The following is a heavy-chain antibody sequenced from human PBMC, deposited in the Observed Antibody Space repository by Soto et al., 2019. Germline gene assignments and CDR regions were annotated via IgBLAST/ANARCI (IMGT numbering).Heavy chain of an antibody. J-gene: IGHJ4*02. V-gene: IGHV4-34*01. D-gene: IGHD2-21*01. CDR2: VNHSGST. CDR1: GGSFSGYY. CDR3: ARLHIRGGFDY. Sequence: QVQLQQWGAGLLKPSETLSLTCAVYGGSFSGYYWSWIRQPPGKGLEWLGEVNHSGSTSYNSSLKGRVTISVDTSKNQFSLKLSSVTAADTAVYYWARLHIRGGFDYWGQGTLLTVSS.